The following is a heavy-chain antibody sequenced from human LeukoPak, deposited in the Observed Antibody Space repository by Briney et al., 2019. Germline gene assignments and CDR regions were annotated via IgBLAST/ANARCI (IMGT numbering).Heavy chain of an antibody. CDR1: GFPFSNFA. Sequence: PGGSLRLSCAASGFPFSNFAMSWVRQAPGKGLEWVSTISGGGDNTYFADSVKGRFTISRDNSKNTLFLQMVSLRAEDTAVYYCAKFEGALLGNYYMDVWGKETTVTVSS. CDR3: AKFEGALLGNYYMDV. CDR2: ISGGGDNT. J-gene: IGHJ6*03. V-gene: IGHV3-23*01.